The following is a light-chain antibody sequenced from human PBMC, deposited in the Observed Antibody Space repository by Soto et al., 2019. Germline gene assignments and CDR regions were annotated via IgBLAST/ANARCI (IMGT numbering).Light chain of an antibody. V-gene: IGKV3-20*01. CDR1: QSVSSSY. CDR3: QQYGDSPAT. CDR2: GAF. Sequence: EIVLTQSPGTLSLSPGERATLSCRASQSVSSSYLDWYQQKPGQAPRLLIYGAFNRATGIPDRFSGSGSGTDFTLTFSRLEPEDFAVYYWQQYGDSPATFGPGTKVDIK. J-gene: IGKJ3*01.